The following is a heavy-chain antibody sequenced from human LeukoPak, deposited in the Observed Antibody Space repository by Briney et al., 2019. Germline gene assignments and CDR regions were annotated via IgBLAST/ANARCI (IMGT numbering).Heavy chain of an antibody. CDR1: GGSFSGYY. V-gene: IGHV4-34*01. D-gene: IGHD6-19*01. CDR3: ARVLSSGWSKGTDV. J-gene: IGHJ6*02. Sequence: PSETLSLTCAVYGGSFSGYYWSWIRQPPGKGLEWIGEINHSGSTNYNPSLKSRVTISVDTSKNQFSLKLSSVTAADTAVYYCARVLSSGWSKGTDVWGQGTTVTVSS. CDR2: INHSGST.